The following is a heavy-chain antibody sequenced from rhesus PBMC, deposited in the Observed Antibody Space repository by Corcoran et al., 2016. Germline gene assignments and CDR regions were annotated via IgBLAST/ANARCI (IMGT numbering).Heavy chain of an antibody. V-gene: IGHV1S2*01. D-gene: IGHD2-33*01. J-gene: IGHJ5-1*01. CDR3: ARLMEVADV. CDR1: GYTFTDYY. Sequence: QVQLVQSGAEVKKPGSSVKVSCKASGYTFTDYYMHWVRQAPRQGLEWKGWINPYNGNTKYAQKFQGRVTMARDTSTSTAYMGLSSLRSEDTAVYYCARLMEVADVWGPGVLVTVSS. CDR2: INPYNGNT.